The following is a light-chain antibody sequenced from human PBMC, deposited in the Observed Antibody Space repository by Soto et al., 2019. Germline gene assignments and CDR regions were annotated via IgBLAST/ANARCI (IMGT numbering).Light chain of an antibody. J-gene: IGLJ1*01. CDR2: EVS. Sequence: QSALTQPPSVSGSPGQSVTISCTGTSTDFVSYNRVSWYQQPPGTAPKLMIYEVSKRPSGVPVRFSGSKSGNTASLTISGLQAADEADYYCSLYTSENAYVFGTGTKVTVL. CDR3: SLYTSENAYV. V-gene: IGLV2-18*01. CDR1: STDFVSYNR.